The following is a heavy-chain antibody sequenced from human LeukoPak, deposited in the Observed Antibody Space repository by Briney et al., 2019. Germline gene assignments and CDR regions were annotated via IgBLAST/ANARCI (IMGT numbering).Heavy chain of an antibody. J-gene: IGHJ4*02. V-gene: IGHV3-23*01. CDR2: ISGSGDST. CDR1: GFTFSSYG. D-gene: IGHD2-2*01. Sequence: GGSLRLSCAASGFTFSSYGMSWVRQAPGKGLEWVSAISGSGDSTYYADYVKGRFTISRDNSKNTLYLQMNSLGAEDTTVYYCAKDQADCSRTSCYERGFDYWGQGTLVTVSS. CDR3: AKDQADCSRTSCYERGFDY.